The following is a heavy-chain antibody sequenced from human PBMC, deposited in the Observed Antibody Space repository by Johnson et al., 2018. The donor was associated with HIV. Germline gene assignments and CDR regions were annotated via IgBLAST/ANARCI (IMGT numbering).Heavy chain of an antibody. J-gene: IGHJ3*02. CDR1: GFSFSDAW. Sequence: QVQLVESGGGLVKPGESLRLSCAASGFSFSDAWMNWVRQAPGKGLVWVALISYDGSNKYYADSVKGRFTISRDNSKNTLDLQMNNLRAEDTAVYYCAKEEGLAAAGTGEAFDIWGQGTMVTVSP. CDR2: ISYDGSNK. D-gene: IGHD6-13*01. CDR3: AKEEGLAAAGTGEAFDI. V-gene: IGHV3-30*14.